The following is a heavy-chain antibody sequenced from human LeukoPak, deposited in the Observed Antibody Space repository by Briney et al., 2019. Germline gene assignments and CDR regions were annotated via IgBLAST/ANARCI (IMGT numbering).Heavy chain of an antibody. CDR1: GFTFSSYW. CDR2: INADGSST. CDR3: ARGSGYYGNWFDH. J-gene: IGHJ5*02. D-gene: IGHD3-3*01. Sequence: GGSLRLSCAASGFTFSSYWMHWVRQAPGKGLVWVSRINADGSSTSYADSVEGRFTISRDNAKNTLYLQMNSLRAEDTAVYYCARGSGYYGNWFDHWGQGTLVTVSS. V-gene: IGHV3-74*01.